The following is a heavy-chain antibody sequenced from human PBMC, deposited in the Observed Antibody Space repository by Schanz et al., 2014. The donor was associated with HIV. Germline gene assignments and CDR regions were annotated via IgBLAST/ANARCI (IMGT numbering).Heavy chain of an antibody. D-gene: IGHD4-4*01. J-gene: IGHJ6*02. CDR2: IWNDGSNT. CDR1: GFSVTSFG. CDR3: ARDRLHPGNGMDV. Sequence: QVQLVESGGGVVQPGRSLRLSCGASGFSVTSFGIHWVRQAPGKGLEWGAVIWNDGSNTFYADSVKGRFTISRDNSKKTVFLQMNNLRAEDTAVYYCARDRLHPGNGMDVWGQGTTVTVSS. V-gene: IGHV3-33*08.